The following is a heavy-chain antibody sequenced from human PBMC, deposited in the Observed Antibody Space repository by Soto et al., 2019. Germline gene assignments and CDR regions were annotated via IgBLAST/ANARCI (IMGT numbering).Heavy chain of an antibody. Sequence: PSETLSLTCAVYGGSFSGYYWSWIRQPPGKGLEWIGEINHSGSTNYNPPLKSRVTISVDTSKNQFSLKLSSVTAADTAVYYCARAGSVGITIFGVVITTDYYYYGMDVWGQGTTVTVSS. J-gene: IGHJ6*02. V-gene: IGHV4-34*01. CDR3: ARAGSVGITIFGVVITTDYYYYGMDV. CDR2: INHSGST. D-gene: IGHD3-3*01. CDR1: GGSFSGYY.